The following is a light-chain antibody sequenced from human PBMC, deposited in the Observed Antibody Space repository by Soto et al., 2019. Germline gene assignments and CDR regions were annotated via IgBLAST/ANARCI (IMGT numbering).Light chain of an antibody. V-gene: IGLV2-11*01. Sequence: QSVLTQPRSVSGSPGQSVTISCTGTSSDVGGYYYISWYQHHPGKAPKPMIYDVTKRPSGVPDRFSGSKSGITASLTISGLQAEDEADYYCCSYAGTYTFYVFGSGTKVTVL. CDR2: DVT. J-gene: IGLJ1*01. CDR3: CSYAGTYTFYV. CDR1: SSDVGGYYY.